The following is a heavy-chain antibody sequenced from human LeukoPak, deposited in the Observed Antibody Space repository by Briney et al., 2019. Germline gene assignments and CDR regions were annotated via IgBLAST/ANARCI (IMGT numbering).Heavy chain of an antibody. CDR3: AKGRKDFDTNLGPFDS. V-gene: IGHV4-4*07. D-gene: IGHD3-9*01. J-gene: IGHJ4*02. Sequence: PSETLSLTCTVSGGSISSYYWSWIRQPAGKGLEWIGRIYTSGSTNYNPSLKSRVTISVGTSKTQFSLKVTSVTTADTTVYYCAKGRKDFDTNLGPFDSWGQGILLTVSS. CDR2: IYTSGST. CDR1: GGSISSYY.